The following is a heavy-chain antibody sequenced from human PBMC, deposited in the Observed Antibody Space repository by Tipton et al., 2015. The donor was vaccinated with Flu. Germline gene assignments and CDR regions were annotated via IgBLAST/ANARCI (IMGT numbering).Heavy chain of an antibody. Sequence: TLSLTCSVSGASISRGSYYYNWIRQPAGKGLEWIGRVYTNTNTNYKASLKSRVTISIDRSKNQFSLRLSSVTAADTAMYYCARGGGGNPNDYWGQGTLVTVSS. CDR3: ARGGGGNPNDY. CDR1: GASISRGSYY. D-gene: IGHD4-23*01. V-gene: IGHV4-61*02. CDR2: VYTNTNT. J-gene: IGHJ4*02.